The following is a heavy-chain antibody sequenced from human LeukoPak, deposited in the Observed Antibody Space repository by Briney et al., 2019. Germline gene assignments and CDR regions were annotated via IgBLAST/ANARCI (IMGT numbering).Heavy chain of an antibody. D-gene: IGHD3-10*01. Sequence: SETLSLTCAVYGGSFSGYYWSWIRQPPGKGLEWIGEINHSGSTNYNPSLKSRVTMSVDTSKNQFSLKLSSVTAADTAVYYCARDRSRITMVRGAPLYYYYGMDVWGQGTTVTVSS. V-gene: IGHV4-34*01. J-gene: IGHJ6*02. CDR1: GGSFSGYY. CDR3: ARDRSRITMVRGAPLYYYYGMDV. CDR2: INHSGST.